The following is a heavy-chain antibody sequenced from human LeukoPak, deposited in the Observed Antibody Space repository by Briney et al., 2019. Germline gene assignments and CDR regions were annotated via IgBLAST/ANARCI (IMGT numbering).Heavy chain of an antibody. CDR1: RFTLSNYW. Sequence: GGSLRLSCAASRFTLSNYWMSWVRHAPGKGLEWVANIKQDGSETYYVDSVKGQFTISRDNAKNSLSLQMNSLRAEDTAVYYCARQRGSGCLDYWGQGTLVTVSS. D-gene: IGHD6-19*01. J-gene: IGHJ4*02. V-gene: IGHV3-7*01. CDR3: ARQRGSGCLDY. CDR2: IKQDGSET.